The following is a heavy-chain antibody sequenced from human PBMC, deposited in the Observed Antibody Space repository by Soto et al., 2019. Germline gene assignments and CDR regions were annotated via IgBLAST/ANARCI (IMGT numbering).Heavy chain of an antibody. CDR1: GFTFSSYG. CDR2: ISYDGSNK. V-gene: IGHV3-30*18. D-gene: IGHD3-22*01. CDR3: AKDRDDSSGYYLGGLHYFDY. Sequence: PGGSLRLSCAASGFTFSSYGMHWVRQAPGKGLEWVAVISYDGSNKYYADSVKGRFTISRDNSKNTLYLQMNSLRAEDTAVYYCAKDRDDSSGYYLGGLHYFDYWGQGTLVTVSS. J-gene: IGHJ4*02.